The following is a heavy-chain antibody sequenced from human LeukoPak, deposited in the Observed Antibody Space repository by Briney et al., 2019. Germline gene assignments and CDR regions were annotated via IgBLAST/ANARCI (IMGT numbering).Heavy chain of an antibody. CDR2: IKQDGSEK. CDR1: GFTFSSYW. J-gene: IGHJ4*02. CDR3: ARGGCPYDILTGSPDQYYFDY. V-gene: IGHV3-7*03. D-gene: IGHD3-9*01. Sequence: GGSLRLSCAASGFTFSSYWMSWVRQAPGKGLEWVANIKQDGSEKYYVDSVKGRFTISRDNARNSLYLQMNSLRAEDTAVYYCARGGCPYDILTGSPDQYYFDYWGQGTLVTVPS.